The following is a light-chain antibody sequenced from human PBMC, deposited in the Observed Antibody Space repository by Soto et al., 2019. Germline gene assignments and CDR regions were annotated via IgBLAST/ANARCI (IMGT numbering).Light chain of an antibody. CDR1: HSVSSSY. J-gene: IGKJ5*01. CDR3: QQYGSSPPTT. CDR2: GAS. Sequence: EIVLTQSPGTLSLSPGQRATLSCGASHSVSSSYLAWYQQKRGQPPRLLIYGASSRATGIRDRFSGSGSGTDFTLTISRLAPEDFAVYYCQQYGSSPPTTFGQGTRLEIK. V-gene: IGKV3-20*01.